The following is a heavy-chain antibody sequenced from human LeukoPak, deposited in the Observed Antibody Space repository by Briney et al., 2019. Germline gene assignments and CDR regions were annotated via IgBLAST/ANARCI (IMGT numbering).Heavy chain of an antibody. V-gene: IGHV4-31*03. CDR2: IYYSGST. Sequence: SETLSLTCTVSGGSISSGVYYWSWIRQHPGKGLEWIGYIYYSGSTYYNPSLKSRVTISVDTSKNQFSLKLSSVTAADTAVYYCASGVVPADSNDYWGQGTLVTVSS. D-gene: IGHD2-2*01. CDR1: GGSISSGVYY. J-gene: IGHJ4*02. CDR3: ASGVVPADSNDY.